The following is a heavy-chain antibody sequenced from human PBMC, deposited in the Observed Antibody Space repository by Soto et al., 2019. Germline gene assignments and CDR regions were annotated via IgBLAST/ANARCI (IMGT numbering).Heavy chain of an antibody. CDR1: GFTFSSYA. D-gene: IGHD5-18*01. V-gene: IGHV3-23*01. J-gene: IGHJ6*02. Sequence: EVQLLESGGGLVQPGGSLRLSCAASGFTFSSYAMSWVRQAPGKGLEWVSAISGSGGSTYYADSVKGRFTISRDNSKNTLYLQMNSLRDEDTAVYYCAREGYSYGYYYYGMDVWGQGTTVTVSS. CDR3: AREGYSYGYYYYGMDV. CDR2: ISGSGGST.